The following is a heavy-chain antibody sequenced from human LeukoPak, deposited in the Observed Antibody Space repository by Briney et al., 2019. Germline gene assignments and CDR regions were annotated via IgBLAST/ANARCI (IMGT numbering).Heavy chain of an antibody. Sequence: GGSLRLSCAASKFNFRRYSMNWVRQAPGKVLEWVSYISSRSHHIFYADSVRGRFTISRDNANNSLFLQMNSLRVEDTALYYCARGADCAGDSCANDALDIWGQGTMVTVSS. V-gene: IGHV3-21*01. CDR3: ARGADCAGDSCANDALDI. D-gene: IGHD2-21*01. CDR1: KFNFRRYS. J-gene: IGHJ3*02. CDR2: ISSRSHHI.